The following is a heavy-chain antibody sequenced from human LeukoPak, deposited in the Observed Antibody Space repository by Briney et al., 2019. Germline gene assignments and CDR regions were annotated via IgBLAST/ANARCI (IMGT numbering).Heavy chain of an antibody. V-gene: IGHV4-59*01. J-gene: IGHJ6*03. CDR1: GGSISSYY. D-gene: IGHD3-22*01. CDR2: IYYSGST. CDR3: ARDSSGYYYGYYYYYMDV. Sequence: SGTLSLTCTVSGGSISSYYWSWIRQPPGKGLEWIGYIYYSGSTNYNPSLKSRVTISVDTSKNQFSLKPSSVTAADTAVYYCARDSSGYYYGYYYYYMDVWGKGTTVTISS.